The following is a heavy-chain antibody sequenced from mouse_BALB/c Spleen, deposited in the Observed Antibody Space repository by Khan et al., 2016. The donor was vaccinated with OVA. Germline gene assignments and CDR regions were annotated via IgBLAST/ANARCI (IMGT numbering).Heavy chain of an antibody. Sequence: VHVKQSGPELVKPGASVKMSCKASGYTFTSYVMHWVKQKPGQGLEWIGYINPYNDGTKYNEKFKGKATLTSDKSSSTSYMELSSLTSEDSAVYYCARSTYYGNPYAMDYWGQGTSGTVSS. CDR2: INPYNDGT. CDR1: GYTFTSYV. D-gene: IGHD2-10*01. V-gene: IGHV1S136*01. CDR3: ARSTYYGNPYAMDY. J-gene: IGHJ4*01.